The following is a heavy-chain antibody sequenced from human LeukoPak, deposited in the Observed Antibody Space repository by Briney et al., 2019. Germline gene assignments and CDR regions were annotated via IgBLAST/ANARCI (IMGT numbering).Heavy chain of an antibody. CDR1: GYTFTGYY. CDR2: INPNSGGT. D-gene: IGHD6-13*01. J-gene: IGHJ6*02. V-gene: IGHV1-2*02. Sequence: ASVKVSCKASGYTFTGYYMHGVRQAPGQGLEGMGWINPNSGGTNYAPKFQGRVTMTRDTSISTAYMELSRLRSDETAVYYCARGGEAAGSYYYYGMDVWGQATTVTVSS. CDR3: ARGGEAAGSYYYYGMDV.